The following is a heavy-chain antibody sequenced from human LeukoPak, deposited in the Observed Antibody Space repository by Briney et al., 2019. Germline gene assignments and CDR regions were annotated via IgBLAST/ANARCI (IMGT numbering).Heavy chain of an antibody. J-gene: IGHJ4*02. CDR2: IYQRATV. V-gene: IGHV4-38-2*01. CDR1: GGSFSGYY. CDR3: ARAFCVGDCFVLHIYFDS. D-gene: IGHD2-21*02. Sequence: SETLSLTCAVYGGSFSGYYWGWVRQPPGKGLEWIGSIYQRATVHYNPSLKSRVTISLDTSKSQFSLNLRSMKASDTAVYYCARAFCVGDCFVLHIYFDSWGLGTLVTVSS.